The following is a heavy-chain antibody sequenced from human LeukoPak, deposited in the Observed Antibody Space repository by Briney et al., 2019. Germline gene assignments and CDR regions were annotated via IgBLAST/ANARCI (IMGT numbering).Heavy chain of an antibody. J-gene: IGHJ5*02. Sequence: SETLSLTCTVSGGSISSYYWSWIRQPPGKGLEWIGYIYYSGSTNYNPSLKSRVTISVDTSKNQFSLKLSSVTAADTAVYYCARHYYDNLYSISWFDPWGQGTLVTVSS. CDR3: ARHYYDNLYSISWFDP. CDR2: IYYSGST. CDR1: GGSISSYY. V-gene: IGHV4-59*01. D-gene: IGHD3-22*01.